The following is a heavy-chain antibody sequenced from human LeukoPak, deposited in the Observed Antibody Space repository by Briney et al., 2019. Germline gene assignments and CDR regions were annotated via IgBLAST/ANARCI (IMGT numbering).Heavy chain of an antibody. V-gene: IGHV1-8*01. CDR1: GYTFTSYD. CDR3: ARSCSSTSCYGGYYYYYMDV. D-gene: IGHD2-2*01. J-gene: IGHJ6*03. CDR2: MNPNSGNT. Sequence: GASVKVSCKASGYTFTSYDINWARQATGQGLEWMGWMNPNSGNTGYAQKFQGRVTTTRNTSISTAYMELSSLRSEDTAVYYCARSCSSTSCYGGYYYYYMDVWGKGTTVTVSS.